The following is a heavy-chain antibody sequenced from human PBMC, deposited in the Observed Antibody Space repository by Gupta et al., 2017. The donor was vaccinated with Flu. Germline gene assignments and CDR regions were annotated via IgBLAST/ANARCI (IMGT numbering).Heavy chain of an antibody. CDR2: ISGSSTYT. V-gene: IGHV3-11*05. J-gene: IGHJ5*02. Sequence: SDYYMSWIRQAPGKGLEWVSYISGSSTYTNNADSVKGRFTISRDNAKNSLYLQMNSLRAEDTAVYYCAREGYYDILTGFGKWFDPWGQGTLVTGSS. CDR1: SDYY. D-gene: IGHD3-9*01. CDR3: AREGYYDILTGFGKWFDP.